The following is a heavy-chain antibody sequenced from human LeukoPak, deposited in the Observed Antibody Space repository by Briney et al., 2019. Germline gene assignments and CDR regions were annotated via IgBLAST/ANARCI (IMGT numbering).Heavy chain of an antibody. Sequence: PGGSLRLSCAASGFTFSSYGMSWVRQAPGKGLEWVSAISGSGGSTYYADSVKGRFTISRDNSKNTLYLQMNSLRAEDTAVYYCAKEGGVRYFDWSSYFDYWGQGTLVTVSS. V-gene: IGHV3-23*01. J-gene: IGHJ4*02. CDR1: GFTFSSYG. CDR3: AKEGGVRYFDWSSYFDY. CDR2: ISGSGGST. D-gene: IGHD3-9*01.